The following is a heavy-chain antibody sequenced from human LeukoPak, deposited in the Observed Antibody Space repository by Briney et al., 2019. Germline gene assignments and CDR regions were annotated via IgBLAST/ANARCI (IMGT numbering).Heavy chain of an antibody. V-gene: IGHV1-8*01. J-gene: IGHJ5*02. CDR2: MNPNSGNT. Sequence: ASVKVSCKASGYTFTSYDINWVRQATGQGLEWKGWMNPNSGNTGYAQKFQGRVTMTRNTSISTAYMELSSLRSEDTAVYYCARVPLPSGYSGFDPWGQGTLVTVSS. D-gene: IGHD6-13*01. CDR3: ARVPLPSGYSGFDP. CDR1: GYTFTSYD.